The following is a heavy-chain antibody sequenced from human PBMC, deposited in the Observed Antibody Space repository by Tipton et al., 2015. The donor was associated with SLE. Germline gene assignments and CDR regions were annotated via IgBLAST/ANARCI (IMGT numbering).Heavy chain of an antibody. CDR1: GGSFSGYY. CDR2: INHSGST. D-gene: IGHD4-11*01. Sequence: TLSLTCAVYGGSFSGYYWSWIRQPPGKGLEWIGEINHSGSTNYNPSLKSRVTISVDKSKNQFSLKLSSVTAADTAVYYCARAFVRASNRRGYYFDYWGQGTLVTVSS. V-gene: IGHV4-34*01. J-gene: IGHJ4*02. CDR3: ARAFVRASNRRGYYFDY.